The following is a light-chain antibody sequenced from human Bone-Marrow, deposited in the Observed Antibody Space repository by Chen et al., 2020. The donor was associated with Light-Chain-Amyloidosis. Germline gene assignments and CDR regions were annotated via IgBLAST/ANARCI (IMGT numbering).Light chain of an antibody. J-gene: IGKJ5*01. V-gene: IGKV1-39*01. CDR2: AAS. CDR3: QQSYSTSLIT. CDR1: QSISSY. Sequence: DIQMTQSPSSLSASVGDSVTITCRASQSISSYLNWYQQKPGKAPKLLIHAASSLQSGVPSRFSGSGSGTDFTLTISSLQPEDFATYYCQQSYSTSLITFGQGTRLEIK.